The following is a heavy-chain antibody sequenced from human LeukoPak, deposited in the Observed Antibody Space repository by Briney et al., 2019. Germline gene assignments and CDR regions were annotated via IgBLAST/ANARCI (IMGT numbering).Heavy chain of an antibody. CDR1: GFTFSGYA. CDR2: ISSDGRDK. Sequence: GGSLRLSCAASGFTFSGYAIHWVRQAPGRGLEWVAVISSDGRDKHHADSVKGRFTISRDNSKNTLYLHTNSLRAEDTAVYYCARDLRRIAAYYFDYWGQGTLVTVSS. J-gene: IGHJ4*02. V-gene: IGHV3-30*03. D-gene: IGHD6-25*01. CDR3: ARDLRRIAAYYFDY.